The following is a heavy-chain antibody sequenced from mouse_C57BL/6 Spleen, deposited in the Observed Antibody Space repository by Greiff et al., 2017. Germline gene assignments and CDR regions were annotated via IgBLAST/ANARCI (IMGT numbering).Heavy chain of an antibody. V-gene: IGHV1-15*01. CDR3: TRLQTAQATYDY. D-gene: IGHD3-2*02. J-gene: IGHJ2*01. Sequence: VQLQQSGAELVRPGASVTLSCKASGYTFTDYEMHWVKQTPVHGLEWIGAIDPETGGTAYNQKFKGKAILTADKSSSTAYMELRSLTSEDSAVYYCTRLQTAQATYDYWGQGTTLTVSS. CDR1: GYTFTDYE. CDR2: IDPETGGT.